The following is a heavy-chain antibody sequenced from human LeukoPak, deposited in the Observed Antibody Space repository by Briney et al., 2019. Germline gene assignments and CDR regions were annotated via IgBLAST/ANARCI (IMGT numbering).Heavy chain of an antibody. CDR3: AKSLWVRPAAANDY. D-gene: IGHD2-2*01. CDR1: GFTFSSYA. CDR2: ISGSGGST. V-gene: IGHV3-23*01. J-gene: IGHJ4*02. Sequence: GGSLSLSCAASGFTFSSYAMSWVRQAPGKGLEWVSAISGSGGSTYYADSVKGRFTISRDNSKNTLYLQMNSLRAEDTAVYYCAKSLWVRPAAANDYWGQGTLVTVSS.